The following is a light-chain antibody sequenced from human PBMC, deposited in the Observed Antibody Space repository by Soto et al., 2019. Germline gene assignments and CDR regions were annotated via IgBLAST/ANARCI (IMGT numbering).Light chain of an antibody. V-gene: IGKV3-15*01. CDR3: RQYNNWPQT. J-gene: IGKJ1*01. CDR2: GAS. Sequence: EIVLTQSPATLCLSPGERATLSCRASQSLSSNLAWYQQKPGQAPRLLIYGASTRATSIPARFSGSGSGTEFTLTISSLQSEDFAVYYCRQYNNWPQTFGQGTKVDIK. CDR1: QSLSSN.